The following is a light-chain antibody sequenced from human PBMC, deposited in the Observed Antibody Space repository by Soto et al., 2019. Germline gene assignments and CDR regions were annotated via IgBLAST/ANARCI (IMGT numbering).Light chain of an antibody. V-gene: IGKV3-15*01. J-gene: IGKJ1*01. Sequence: MTQSPATLTVSPGEGGTLSCRASQSISGNLDWYQQRTGKAPRLLIYGASTRATGIPARFSGSGYGTELTITISSLQSEDFEEYHCQQYNNWPQTFGQGTKVDIK. CDR2: GAS. CDR3: QQYNNWPQT. CDR1: QSISGN.